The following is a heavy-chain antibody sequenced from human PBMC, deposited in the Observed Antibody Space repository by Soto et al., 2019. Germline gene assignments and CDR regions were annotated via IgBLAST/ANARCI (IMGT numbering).Heavy chain of an antibody. CDR3: ARCYCSVGSCYTCWHFDL. V-gene: IGHV1-18*01. CDR2: IGPYNGNT. D-gene: IGHD2-15*01. CDR1: GYTFSNFG. Sequence: QVQLVQSAAEVKKPGASVKVSCKASGYTFSNFGLSWVRQAPGQGLDWMGWIGPYNGNTDHAQKFRDRVTMTTDTSTNTAEMELRGWASEDTAVYYCARCYCSVGSCYTCWHFDLWGRGTLVTVSS. J-gene: IGHJ2*01.